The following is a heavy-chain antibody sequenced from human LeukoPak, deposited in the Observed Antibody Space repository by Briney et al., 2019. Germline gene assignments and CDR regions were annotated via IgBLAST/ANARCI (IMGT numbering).Heavy chain of an antibody. D-gene: IGHD6-13*01. V-gene: IGHV3-9*01. CDR3: AKELAG. J-gene: IGHJ4*02. Sequence: GGSLRLSCAASGFTFDDYAMHWVRQAPGKGLEWVSGISWNSGSIGYADSVKGRFTISRDNAKNSLYLQMNSLRAEDTALYYCAKELAGWGQGTLVTVYS. CDR2: ISWNSGSI. CDR1: GFTFDDYA.